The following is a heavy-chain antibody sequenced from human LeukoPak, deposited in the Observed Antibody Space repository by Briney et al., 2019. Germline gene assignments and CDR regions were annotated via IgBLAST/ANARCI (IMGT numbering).Heavy chain of an antibody. CDR1: GGSISSSSYY. D-gene: IGHD3-22*01. CDR3: ARDFSSYYDSTSNYGDAYFDY. V-gene: IGHV4-39*02. J-gene: IGHJ4*02. Sequence: SETLSLTCTVSGGSISSSSYYWGWIRQPPGKGLEWIGSIYYSGSTYYNPSLKSRVTISVDTSKNQFSLKLSSVTAADTAVYYCARDFSSYYDSTSNYGDAYFDYWGQGTLVTVSS. CDR2: IYYSGST.